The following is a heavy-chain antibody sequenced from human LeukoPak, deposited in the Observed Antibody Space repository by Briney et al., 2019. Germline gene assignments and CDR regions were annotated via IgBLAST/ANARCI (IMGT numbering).Heavy chain of an antibody. V-gene: IGHV3-30*04. CDR2: ISYDGSNK. J-gene: IGHJ4*02. CDR1: GFTFSSYA. D-gene: IGHD4-17*01. Sequence: QAGGSLRLSCAASGFTFSSYAMHWVRQAPGKGLEWVAVISYDGSNKYYADSVKGRFTISRDNSKDTLYLQMNSLRAEDTAVYYCAKGSRDHYGDLTGDWGQGTLVTVSS. CDR3: AKGSRDHYGDLTGD.